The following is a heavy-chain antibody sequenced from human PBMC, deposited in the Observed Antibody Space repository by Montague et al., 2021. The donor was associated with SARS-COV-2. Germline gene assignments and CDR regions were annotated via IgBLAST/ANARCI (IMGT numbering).Heavy chain of an antibody. D-gene: IGHD1-7*01. J-gene: IGHJ4*02. Sequence: SETRSLTCNVSGDSITNTRYFWGWIRQPPGKALEWIGSIYHNGKTYYNPFLERRALLSIDTSKNQFSLRLSSVIASDTAVYYCAVELNYFFDYWGQGFLVSVSS. CDR3: AVELNYFFDY. V-gene: IGHV4-39*01. CDR1: GDSITNTRYF. CDR2: IYHNGKT.